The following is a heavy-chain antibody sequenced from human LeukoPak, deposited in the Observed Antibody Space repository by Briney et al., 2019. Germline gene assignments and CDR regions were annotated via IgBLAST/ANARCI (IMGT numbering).Heavy chain of an antibody. CDR1: GYSFTTYW. CDR2: IYPGDSDT. J-gene: IGHJ4*02. D-gene: IGHD1-26*01. V-gene: IGHV5-51*01. Sequence: GESLKISCQASGYSFTTYWIGWVRQMPGKGLEWMGIIYPGDSDTRYSPSFQGQVTISADKSISTAYLQWSSLKASDTAMYYCARRGVGATSYFDYWGQGTLVTVSS. CDR3: ARRGVGATSYFDY.